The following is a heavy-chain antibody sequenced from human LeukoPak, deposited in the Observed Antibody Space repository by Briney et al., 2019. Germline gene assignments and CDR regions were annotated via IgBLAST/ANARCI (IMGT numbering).Heavy chain of an antibody. CDR3: ARQNTPHGNFDY. Sequence: GGSLRLSCAASGFTLTNYAMHWVRQRTGEGLEWVSALGTAGDTFYPGSVKGRFTISRDNAKKSLFLQMNSLRAEDTAIYYCARQNTPHGNFDYWGQGTLVTVSS. CDR2: LGTAGDT. D-gene: IGHD5-24*01. J-gene: IGHJ4*02. CDR1: GFTLTNYA. V-gene: IGHV3-13*01.